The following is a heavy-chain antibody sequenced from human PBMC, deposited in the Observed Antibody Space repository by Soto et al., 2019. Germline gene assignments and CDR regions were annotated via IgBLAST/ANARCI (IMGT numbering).Heavy chain of an antibody. CDR3: PRGGGGWDS. V-gene: IGHV3-53*01. D-gene: IGHD6-19*01. J-gene: IGHJ4*02. Sequence: PVGSLRLSFVPSGFAVTGDQMNWVRQAPGKGLEWVSTMYTGGRTFYADSVRGRFTISRDETKNILYLQMDSLRVEDTAVYYCPRGGGGWDSWGQGSLVTVSS. CDR1: GFAVTGDQ. CDR2: MYTGGRT.